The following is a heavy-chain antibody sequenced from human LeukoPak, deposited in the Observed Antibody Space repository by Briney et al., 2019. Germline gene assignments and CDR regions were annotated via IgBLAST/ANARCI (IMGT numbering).Heavy chain of an antibody. Sequence: SETLSLTCTVSGGSISTYYWSWIRQPPGKGLEWIGYIYYSGSTNYNPSLKSRVTISIDTSKNQLSLKLSSVTAADTAVYYCARGNWEVITPDYWGQGTLVTVSS. CDR3: ARGNWEVITPDY. J-gene: IGHJ4*02. CDR2: IYYSGST. V-gene: IGHV4-59*01. CDR1: GGSISTYY. D-gene: IGHD3-22*01.